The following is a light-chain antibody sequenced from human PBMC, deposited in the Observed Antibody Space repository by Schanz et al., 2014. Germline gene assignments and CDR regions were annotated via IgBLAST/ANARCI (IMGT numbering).Light chain of an antibody. CDR3: QQSYSTPPT. CDR2: SAS. V-gene: IGKV1-39*01. Sequence: DIQMTQSPSSLSASVGDRVTITCRASQNIGIYLNWYQQKPGKAPKLLIYSASTLQSGVPSRFSGSGSGTDFTLTISSLQPEDFATYSCQQSYSTPPTFGQGTRLEIK. J-gene: IGKJ5*01. CDR1: QNIGIY.